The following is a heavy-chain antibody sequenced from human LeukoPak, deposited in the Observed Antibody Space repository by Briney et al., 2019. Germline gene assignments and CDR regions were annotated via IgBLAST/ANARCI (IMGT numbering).Heavy chain of an antibody. D-gene: IGHD6-19*01. CDR3: AKYQRQWLPKGGFDY. CDR2: TSYDGNNK. CDR1: GFTFSSYG. V-gene: IGHV3-30*18. Sequence: GGSLRLSCAASGFTFSSYGMHWVRQAPGKGLEWVAVTSYDGNNKYYADSVKGRFTISRDNSKNTLYLQMDNLRAEDTAVYYCAKYQRQWLPKGGFDYWGQGALATVSS. J-gene: IGHJ4*02.